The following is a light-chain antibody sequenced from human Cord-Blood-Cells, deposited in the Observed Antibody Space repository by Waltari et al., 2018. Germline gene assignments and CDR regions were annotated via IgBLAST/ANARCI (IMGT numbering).Light chain of an antibody. Sequence: QSALTQPPSASGSPGQSVTISCTGTSSDVGGSNYVSWYQQHPGKAPKLMIYEVSKRPSGVPDRFSGSKSGNTASRTVSGLQAEDEADYYCSSYAGSNYVFGTGTKVTVL. CDR1: SSDVGGSNY. J-gene: IGLJ1*01. CDR3: SSYAGSNYV. V-gene: IGLV2-8*01. CDR2: EVS.